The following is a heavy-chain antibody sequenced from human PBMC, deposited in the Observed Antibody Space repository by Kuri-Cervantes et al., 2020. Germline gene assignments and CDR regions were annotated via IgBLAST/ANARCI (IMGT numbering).Heavy chain of an antibody. D-gene: IGHD5/OR15-5a*01. CDR2: INKGGSSI. J-gene: IGHJ4*02. Sequence: GESLKISCAASGFTFSGYDMNWVRQAPGKGLEWISYINKGGSSIYYADSVKGRFTISRDNSKNTLYLQMNSLRAEDTAVYYCAREVSILDSRFFDYWGQGTLVTVSS. V-gene: IGHV3-48*01. CDR3: AREVSILDSRFFDY. CDR1: GFTFSGYD.